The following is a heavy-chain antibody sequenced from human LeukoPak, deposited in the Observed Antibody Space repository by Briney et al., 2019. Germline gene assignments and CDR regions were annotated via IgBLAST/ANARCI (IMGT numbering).Heavy chain of an antibody. CDR2: ISWNSGSI. CDR1: GFTFDDYA. J-gene: IGHJ5*02. CDR3: AKDITDGDGMFNWFDP. V-gene: IGHV3-9*01. Sequence: PGGSLRLSCAASGFTFDDYAMHWVRQAPGKGLEWVSGISWNSGSIGYADSVKGRFTISRDNAKNSLYLQMNSLRAEDTALYYCAKDITDGDGMFNWFDPWGQGTLVTVSS. D-gene: IGHD3-10*02.